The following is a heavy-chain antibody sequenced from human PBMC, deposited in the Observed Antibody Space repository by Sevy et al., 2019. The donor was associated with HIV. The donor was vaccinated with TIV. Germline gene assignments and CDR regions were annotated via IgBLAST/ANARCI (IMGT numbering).Heavy chain of an antibody. V-gene: IGHV1-2*06. CDR2: INPNSGGT. D-gene: IGHD3-3*01. J-gene: IGHJ4*02. Sequence: ASVKVSCKTSGYTFTDYYMHWVRQAPGQGLEWMGRINPNSGGTNYPQKFEGRVTMTRDTSISTAYMELNRLTSDDTAVYYCASRYDFWSGYYGFDYWGQGTLVTVSS. CDR1: GYTFTDYY. CDR3: ASRYDFWSGYYGFDY.